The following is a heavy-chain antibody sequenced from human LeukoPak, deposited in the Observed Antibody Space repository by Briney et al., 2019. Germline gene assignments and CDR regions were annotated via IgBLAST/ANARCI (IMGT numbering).Heavy chain of an antibody. CDR1: GGSISSGGYY. V-gene: IGHV4-31*03. CDR2: IYYSGST. D-gene: IGHD6-6*01. J-gene: IGHJ5*02. CDR3: ARGLIAAPRRWFDP. Sequence: SETLSLTCTVSGGSISSGGYYWSWIRQHPGKGLEWIGYIYYSGSTNYNPSLKSRVTISVDTSKNQFSLKLSSVTAADTAVYYCARGLIAAPRRWFDPWGQGTLVTVSS.